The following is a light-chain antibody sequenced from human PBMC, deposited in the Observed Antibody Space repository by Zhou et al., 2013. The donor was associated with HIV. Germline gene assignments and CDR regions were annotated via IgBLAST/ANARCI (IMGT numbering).Light chain of an antibody. CDR2: GAS. Sequence: IQLTQSPSFLSASVGDRVTITCRASQGIGDDLAWYQQKPGKAPKLLIYGASILQGGVPSRFIGRGSDTDFTLAIRSLQPEDLATYYCLQDHTFPWTFGQGTKLDFK. CDR1: QGIGDD. J-gene: IGKJ1*01. CDR3: LQDHTFPWT. V-gene: IGKV1-6*01.